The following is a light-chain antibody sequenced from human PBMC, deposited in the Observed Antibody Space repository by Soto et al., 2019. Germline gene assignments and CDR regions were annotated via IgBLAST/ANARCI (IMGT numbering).Light chain of an antibody. CDR1: QSVSSY. CDR3: QQRDKWPRT. V-gene: IGKV3-11*01. CDR2: GAS. Sequence: EIVLTQSPATLSLPPGERATLSCRASQSVSSYLAWYQHKPGQAPRLLIYGASNRATDIPARFSGRGSGTDFTLTISSLESGDSAVYYCQQRDKWPRTFGQGTKLEIK. J-gene: IGKJ2*01.